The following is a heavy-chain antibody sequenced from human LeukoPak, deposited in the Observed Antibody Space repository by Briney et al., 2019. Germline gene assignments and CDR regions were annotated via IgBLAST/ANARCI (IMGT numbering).Heavy chain of an antibody. V-gene: IGHV3-30*02. CDR2: VRSDGDIK. D-gene: IGHD2-2*01. J-gene: IGHJ4*02. CDR3: AKDLPAAYFDY. Sequence: GGSLRLSCAASGFTFSDYYMSWVRQAPGKGLEWVAFVRSDGDIKYYADSVKGRFTISRDNSRTTLYLQMNSLRAEDTAVYHCAKDLPAAYFDYWGQGTLVTVSS. CDR1: GFTFSDYY.